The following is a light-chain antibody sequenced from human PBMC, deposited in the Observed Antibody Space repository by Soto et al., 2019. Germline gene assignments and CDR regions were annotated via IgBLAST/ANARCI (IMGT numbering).Light chain of an antibody. CDR1: SGSIASNY. Sequence: NFMLTQPHSVSESPGKTVTISCTGSSGSIASNYVQWYQQRPGSAPTTVIYEDNQRPSGVPDRFSGSIDSSSNSASLTISGLKPEDEADYDCQSYDSSTDVVFGGGTKLNVL. V-gene: IGLV6-57*02. CDR3: QSYDSSTDVV. CDR2: EDN. J-gene: IGLJ2*01.